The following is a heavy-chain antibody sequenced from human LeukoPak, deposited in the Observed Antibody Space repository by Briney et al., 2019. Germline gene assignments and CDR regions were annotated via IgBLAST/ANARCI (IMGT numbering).Heavy chain of an antibody. D-gene: IGHD3-22*01. V-gene: IGHV4-59*08. CDR3: ARHLKIVVSGTVAFDI. CDR2: VDDTGST. CDR1: GGSISNYY. Sequence: SETLSLTCTVSGGSISNYYWSWIRKPPGKGPEWIGYVDDTGSTNYNPSLKTRVSISEDTTNNQFSLNLSSVTAADTAVYYCARHLKIVVSGTVAFDIWGQGTMVTVSS. J-gene: IGHJ3*02.